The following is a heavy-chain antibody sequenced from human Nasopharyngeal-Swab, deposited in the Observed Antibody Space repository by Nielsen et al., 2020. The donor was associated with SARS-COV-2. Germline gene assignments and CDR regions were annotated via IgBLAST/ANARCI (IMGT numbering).Heavy chain of an antibody. CDR1: GVSITSQY. Sequence: SETLSLTCTVSGVSITSQYWSWIRQPPGKGLEWIGYISHNSGTSYNPSLKSRVTMFMDTSKNQFSLRLTSVTAADTAVYYCAKEGATGWFDPCCQGTLVTVSS. J-gene: IGHJ5*02. V-gene: IGHV4-59*11. CDR2: ISHNSGT. CDR3: AKEGATGWFDP.